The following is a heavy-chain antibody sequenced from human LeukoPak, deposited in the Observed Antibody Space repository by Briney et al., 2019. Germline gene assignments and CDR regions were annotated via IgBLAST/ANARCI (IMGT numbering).Heavy chain of an antibody. CDR3: AREGIDYDILTGYPN. J-gene: IGHJ4*02. CDR1: GFTFSSYW. D-gene: IGHD3-9*01. CDR2: VKQDGSEK. V-gene: IGHV3-7*05. Sequence: PGASLRLSCAASGFTFSSYWMSWVRQAPGKGLEWVANVKQDGSEKYYVDSVKGRFTISRDNAKNSLYLQMNSLRAEDTAVYYCAREGIDYDILTGYPNWGQGTLVTVSS.